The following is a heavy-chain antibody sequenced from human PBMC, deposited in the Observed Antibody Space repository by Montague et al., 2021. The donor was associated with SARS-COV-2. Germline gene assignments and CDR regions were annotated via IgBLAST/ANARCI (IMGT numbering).Heavy chain of an antibody. CDR1: GGSISSYY. J-gene: IGHJ2*01. Sequence: SETLSLTCTVSGGSISSYYWSWIRQSPGKGLEWIGYIFYSGSTKYDPSFKSRVTMLVDTSKNQMSLKVSSVTAADTAVYYCAGDLGGDGDLDVWGRGTPVPVSS. V-gene: IGHV4-59*01. D-gene: IGHD2-21*02. CDR2: IFYSGST. CDR3: AGDLGGDGDLDV.